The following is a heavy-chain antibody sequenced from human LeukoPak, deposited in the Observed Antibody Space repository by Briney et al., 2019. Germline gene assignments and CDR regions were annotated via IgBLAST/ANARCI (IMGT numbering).Heavy chain of an antibody. D-gene: IGHD3-10*01. CDR2: ISYVGSNK. Sequence: GRSLRLSCAASGFTFSSYGMHWVRQAPGKGREWVAVISYVGSNKYYADSVKGRFTISRDNSKNTLYLQMNSLRAEDTAVYYCAKGTYYYGSTESTGSWYFDLWGRGTLVTISS. CDR1: GFTFSSYG. CDR3: AKGTYYYGSTESTGSWYFDL. J-gene: IGHJ2*01. V-gene: IGHV3-30*18.